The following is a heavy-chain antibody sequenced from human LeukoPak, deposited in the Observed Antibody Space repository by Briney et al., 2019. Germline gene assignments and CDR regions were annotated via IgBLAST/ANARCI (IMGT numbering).Heavy chain of an antibody. CDR3: ARASPTYYYDSSGYSNFDY. V-gene: IGHV3-48*01. D-gene: IGHD3-22*01. CDR2: ISSSSTI. CDR1: GFTFSSYS. Sequence: PGGSLRLSCAASGFTFSSYSMNWVRQAPGKGLEWVSYISSSSTIYYADSVKGRFTISRDNAKNSLYLQMNSLRAEDTAVYYCARASPTYYYDSSGYSNFDYWGQGTLVTVSS. J-gene: IGHJ4*02.